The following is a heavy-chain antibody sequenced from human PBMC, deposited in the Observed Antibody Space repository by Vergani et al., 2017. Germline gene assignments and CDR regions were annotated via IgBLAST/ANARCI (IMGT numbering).Heavy chain of an antibody. CDR2: ISGSGGST. CDR1: GFTFSSYA. Sequence: EVQLLESGGGLVQPGGSLRLSCAASGFTFSSYAMSWVRQAPGKGLEWVSAISGSGGSTYYADSVKGRFTISRDNSKNTLYLQMNSLRAEDTAVYYCAKDGGVGASTENWFDPWGQGTLVTVSS. D-gene: IGHD1-26*01. V-gene: IGHV3-23*01. J-gene: IGHJ5*02. CDR3: AKDGGVGASTENWFDP.